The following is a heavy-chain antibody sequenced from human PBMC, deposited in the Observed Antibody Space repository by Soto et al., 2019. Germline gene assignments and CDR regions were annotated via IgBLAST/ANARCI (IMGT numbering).Heavy chain of an antibody. CDR2: IIPIFGTA. V-gene: IGHV1-69*06. Sequence: QVQLVQSGAEVKKPGSSVKVSCKASGGTFSSYAISWVRQAPGQGLEWMGGIIPIFGTANYAQKFQGRVTITADKSTSTAYRELSSLRSEDTAVYYCAREYGSGGGYYYYGMDVWGQGTTVTVSS. CDR1: GGTFSSYA. D-gene: IGHD3-10*01. CDR3: AREYGSGGGYYYYGMDV. J-gene: IGHJ6*02.